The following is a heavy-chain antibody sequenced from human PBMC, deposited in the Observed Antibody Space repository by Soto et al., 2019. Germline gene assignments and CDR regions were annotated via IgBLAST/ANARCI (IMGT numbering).Heavy chain of an antibody. J-gene: IGHJ4*02. CDR1: GGSISSGTSY. D-gene: IGHD2-21*02. CDR2: IYFTGAT. CDR3: ASIPRRGYSYGIDY. V-gene: IGHV4-31*03. Sequence: QVQLQESGPGLVKPSQTLSLTCNVSGGSISSGTSYWTWIRQHPGEGLEWLGHIYFTGATYYNPSLRIRLTMSVDTSKNQFSLKLTSVTAADTATYYCASIPRRGYSYGIDYWGQGTLVTVSS.